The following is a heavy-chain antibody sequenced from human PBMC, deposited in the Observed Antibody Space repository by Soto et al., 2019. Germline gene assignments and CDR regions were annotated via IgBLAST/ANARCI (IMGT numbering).Heavy chain of an antibody. CDR1: GGTFGSYA. J-gene: IGHJ3*02. V-gene: IGHV1-69*13. Sequence: SVKVSCKASGGTFGSYAISWVRQAPGQGLEWMGGIIPIFGTANYAQKFQGRVTITADESTSTAYMELSSLRSEDTAVYYCARDSSPYYYYDSSGYTPGGAFDIWGQGTMVTVSS. D-gene: IGHD3-22*01. CDR2: IIPIFGTA. CDR3: ARDSSPYYYYDSSGYTPGGAFDI.